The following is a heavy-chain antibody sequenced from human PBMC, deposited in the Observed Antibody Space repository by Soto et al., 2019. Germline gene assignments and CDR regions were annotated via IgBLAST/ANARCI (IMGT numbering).Heavy chain of an antibody. J-gene: IGHJ5*02. CDR1: GYSISNSRFY. CDR2: IYHTGNA. CDR3: ARDYFDSSDYTTNWFDP. D-gene: IGHD3-22*01. Sequence: SETLSLTCSVSGYSISNSRFYWAWIRQPPGEGLEWIGSIYHTGNAYYNPSLKSRVTIFVDTSKNQFSLKLTSVTAADTALYYCARDYFDSSDYTTNWFDPWGQGALVTVSS. V-gene: IGHV4-39*01.